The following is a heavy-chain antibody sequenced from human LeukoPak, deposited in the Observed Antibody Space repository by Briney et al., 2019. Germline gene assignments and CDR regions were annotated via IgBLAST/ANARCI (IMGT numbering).Heavy chain of an antibody. V-gene: IGHV1-2*02. J-gene: IGHJ4*02. Sequence: ASVKVSCKASGYTFTGYYMHWVRQAPGQGLEWMGWIKPNSGGTNYAQKFQGRVTMTRDTSISTAYMELSRLRSDDTAVYYCARRTTVTTINIFDYWGQGTLVTVSS. CDR3: ARRTTVTTINIFDY. CDR2: IKPNSGGT. D-gene: IGHD4-17*01. CDR1: GYTFTGYY.